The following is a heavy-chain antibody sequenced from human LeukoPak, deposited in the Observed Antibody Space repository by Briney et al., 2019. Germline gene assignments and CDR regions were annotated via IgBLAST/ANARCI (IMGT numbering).Heavy chain of an antibody. J-gene: IGHJ4*02. CDR3: AREAGYSPFYYFDY. D-gene: IGHD6-13*01. Sequence: SETLSLTCAVYGGSFSGYYWSWIRQPPGKGLEWIGEINHSGSTNYNPSLKSRVTISVDTSKNQFSLKLSSVTAADTAVYYCAREAGYSPFYYFDYWGQGTLVTVSS. CDR1: GGSFSGYY. CDR2: INHSGST. V-gene: IGHV4-34*01.